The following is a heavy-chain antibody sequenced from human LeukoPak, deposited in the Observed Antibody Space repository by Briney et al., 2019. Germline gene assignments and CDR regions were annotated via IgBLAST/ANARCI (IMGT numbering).Heavy chain of an antibody. Sequence: GGSLRLSCSASGFTFSSYGMHWVRQAPGKGLEYDSAITSNGGSTYYADSVKGRFTISRDNSKNTLYLQMSSLRAEDTAVYYCVKSRGGMVTGLYYFDYWGQGTLVTVSS. CDR2: ITSNGGST. D-gene: IGHD5-18*01. V-gene: IGHV3-64D*06. CDR3: VKSRGGMVTGLYYFDY. CDR1: GFTFSSYG. J-gene: IGHJ4*02.